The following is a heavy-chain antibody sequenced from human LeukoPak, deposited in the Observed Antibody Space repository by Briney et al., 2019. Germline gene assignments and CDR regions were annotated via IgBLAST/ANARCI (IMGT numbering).Heavy chain of an antibody. CDR3: ARTHSSSWYERFNFDY. D-gene: IGHD6-13*01. Sequence: ASVKVSCKASRYTFISYYMHWVRQAPGQGLEWMGIINPSGGSTSYAQKFQGRVTMTRDTSTSTVYMELSSLRSEDTAVYYCARTHSSSWYERFNFDYWGQGTLVTVSS. V-gene: IGHV1-46*01. CDR1: RYTFISYY. CDR2: INPSGGST. J-gene: IGHJ4*02.